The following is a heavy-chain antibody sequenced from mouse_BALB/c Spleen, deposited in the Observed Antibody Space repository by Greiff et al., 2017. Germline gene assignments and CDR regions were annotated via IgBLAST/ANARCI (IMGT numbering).Heavy chain of an antibody. J-gene: IGHJ3*01. CDR1: GYTFTSYD. CDR3: ARARYGNYGGLFAY. D-gene: IGHD2-10*02. CDR2: IFPGDGST. Sequence: QVQLKESGAELVKPGASVKLSCKASGYTFTSYDINWVRQRPEKGLEWIGWIFPGDGSTKYNEKFKGKATLTTDKSSSTAYMQLIRLTSEDSAVYFCARARYGNYGGLFAYWGQGTLVTVSA. V-gene: IGHV1-85*01.